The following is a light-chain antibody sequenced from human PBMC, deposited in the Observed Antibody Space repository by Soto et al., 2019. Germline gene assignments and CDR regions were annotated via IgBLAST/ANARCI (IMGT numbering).Light chain of an antibody. Sequence: QSALTQPPSVSGSPGQSVTISCTGTSSDVGNYNRVSWYQQPPGTAPKLIIYEVTNRPSGVPDRFSGSKSEDEADYYCSSFTSSTTLVFGGGTKLTVL. J-gene: IGLJ2*01. V-gene: IGLV2-18*02. CDR3: SSFTSSTTLV. CDR1: SSDVGNYNR. CDR2: EVT.